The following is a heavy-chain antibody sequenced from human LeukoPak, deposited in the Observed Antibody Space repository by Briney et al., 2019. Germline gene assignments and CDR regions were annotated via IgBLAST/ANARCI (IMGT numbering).Heavy chain of an antibody. D-gene: IGHD3-3*01. CDR3: ATHTIFGVVTYASLI. J-gene: IGHJ3*02. Sequence: ASVKVSCKLSGYTGIELSMHWVRQAPGKGLEWTGGFDPEDGETKYAQKFQGRVTMTEDTSTDTAYMELSSLTSEDTAAYYCATHTIFGVVTYASLIWGRGTLVTVSS. CDR2: FDPEDGET. CDR1: GYTGIELS. V-gene: IGHV1-24*01.